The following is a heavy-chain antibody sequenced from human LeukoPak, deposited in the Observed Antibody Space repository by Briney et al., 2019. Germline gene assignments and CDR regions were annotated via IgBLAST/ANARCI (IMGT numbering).Heavy chain of an antibody. CDR2: INPNSGGT. V-gene: IGHV1-2*02. Sequence: ASVKVSCKASGYTFTGYYMHWVRQAPGQGLEWMGWINPNSGGTNYAQKFQGRVTMTRDTSISTAYMELSRLRSDDTAVYYCARDLGKLEPQYYFDYWGQGTLVTVSS. CDR1: GYTFTGYY. CDR3: ARDLGKLEPQYYFDY. D-gene: IGHD1-1*01. J-gene: IGHJ4*02.